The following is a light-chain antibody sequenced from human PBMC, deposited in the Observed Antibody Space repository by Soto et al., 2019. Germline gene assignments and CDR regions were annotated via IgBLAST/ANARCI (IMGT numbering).Light chain of an antibody. CDR1: GGSIANNY. J-gene: IGLJ3*02. V-gene: IGLV6-57*04. CDR2: QDN. CDR3: HSYDSSAHWV. Sequence: NFMLTQSHSVSESPGKTVTISCTRSGGSIANNYVQWYQQRPGSAPTTVIYQDNERPSGVPDRFSGSIDSSSNSASLTISGLRTEDEADYYCHSYDSSAHWVFGGGTKLTVL.